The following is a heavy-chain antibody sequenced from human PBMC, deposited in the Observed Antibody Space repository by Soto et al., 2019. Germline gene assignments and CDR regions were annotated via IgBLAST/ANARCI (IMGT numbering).Heavy chain of an antibody. CDR2: ISGSGGTT. J-gene: IGHJ4*02. D-gene: IGHD2-2*01. CDR3: AKSGTYCSGTGCYPFYFDY. CDR1: GFTFSTYA. Sequence: GGSLRLSCAASGFTFSTYAMSWVRQAPGKGLEWVSAISGSGGTTFYADSVKGRFTFSRDNSKNTLYLQMNSLRAEDTAVYYCAKSGTYCSGTGCYPFYFDYWGQGTL. V-gene: IGHV3-23*01.